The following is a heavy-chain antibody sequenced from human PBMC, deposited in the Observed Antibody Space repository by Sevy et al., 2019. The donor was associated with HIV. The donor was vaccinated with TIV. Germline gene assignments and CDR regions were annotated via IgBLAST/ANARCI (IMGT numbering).Heavy chain of an antibody. D-gene: IGHD2-2*01. CDR3: SRDCSSTCGLWCMDV. Sequence: GGSLRLSCAASGFTFSRYWMSWVRQAPGKGLEWVANIKLDGSEKYYVDSVKGRFTISRDKAKNSLYLQMNNLRAEDSAEYYCSRDCSSTCGLWCMDVWGQGTTVTVSS. J-gene: IGHJ6*02. CDR1: GFTFSRYW. V-gene: IGHV3-7*03. CDR2: IKLDGSEK.